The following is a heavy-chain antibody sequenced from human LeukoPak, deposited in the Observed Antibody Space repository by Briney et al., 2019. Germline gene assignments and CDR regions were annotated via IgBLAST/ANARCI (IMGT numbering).Heavy chain of an antibody. Sequence: GGSLRLSCAASGFTFSSYAMSWARQAPGRGLEWVSTISSRGGSTYYADSVKGRFTISRDNSKNTLYLQMNSLRAEDTAVYYCAKDLNYYASGNPLIDWGQGTLVTVSS. J-gene: IGHJ4*02. V-gene: IGHV3-23*01. CDR2: ISSRGGST. CDR1: GFTFSSYA. CDR3: AKDLNYYASGNPLID. D-gene: IGHD3-10*01.